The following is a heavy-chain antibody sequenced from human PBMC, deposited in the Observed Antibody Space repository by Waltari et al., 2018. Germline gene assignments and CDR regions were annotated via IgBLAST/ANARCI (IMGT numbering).Heavy chain of an antibody. Sequence: EVQLVESGGGLVKPGGSLRLSCAASGFTFSSYSMNWVRQAPGKGLEWVSSISSSSSYIYYADSVKGRFTISRDNAKNSLYLQMNSLRAEDTAVYYCARVRDDIVVVVAATPVNYFDYWGQGTLVTVSS. CDR2: ISSSSSYI. D-gene: IGHD2-15*01. CDR1: GFTFSSYS. J-gene: IGHJ4*02. V-gene: IGHV3-21*01. CDR3: ARVRDDIVVVVAATPVNYFDY.